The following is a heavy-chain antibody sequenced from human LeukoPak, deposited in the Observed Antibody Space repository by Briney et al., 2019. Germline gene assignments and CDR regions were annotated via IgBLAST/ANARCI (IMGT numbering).Heavy chain of an antibody. D-gene: IGHD2-2*02. V-gene: IGHV4-4*07. Sequence: PSETLSLTCTVSGGSISSHYWSWIRLPAGKGLEWIGRIYTSGSTNSNPSLKSRVTMSVDTSKNQFSLKLSSVTAADTAVYYCARVVPAAIRGPYYYYYYMDVWGKGTTVTVSS. CDR3: ARVVPAAIRGPYYYYYYMDV. J-gene: IGHJ6*03. CDR1: GGSISSHY. CDR2: IYTSGST.